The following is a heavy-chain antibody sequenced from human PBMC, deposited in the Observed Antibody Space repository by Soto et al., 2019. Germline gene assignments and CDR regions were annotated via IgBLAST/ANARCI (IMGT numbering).Heavy chain of an antibody. CDR1: GYSVSSNSAA. CDR3: ARDRGYYYDSSGYDAFDI. D-gene: IGHD3-22*01. CDR2: TYYRSKWYN. Sequence: QTLSLTWAISGYSVSSNSAAWNLIRQSPSRGLEWLGRTYYRSKWYNDYAVSVKSRITINPDTSKNQFSLQLNSVTPEDTAVYYCARDRGYYYDSSGYDAFDIWGQGTMVTVSS. J-gene: IGHJ3*02. V-gene: IGHV6-1*01.